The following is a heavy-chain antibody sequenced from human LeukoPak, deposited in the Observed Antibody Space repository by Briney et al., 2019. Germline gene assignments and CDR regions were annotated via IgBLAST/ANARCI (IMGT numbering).Heavy chain of an antibody. CDR3: ARNDYGTYYFDY. Sequence: TGRSLRLSCAASGFIFRHYAVHWVRLAPGKGLEWVAIISYDGSKKYYTDSVKGRFAISRDNSKNTLFLQMNSLRADDTAVYYCARNDYGTYYFDYWGQGTLVTVSS. CDR1: GFIFRHYA. V-gene: IGHV3-30*09. J-gene: IGHJ4*02. D-gene: IGHD4-17*01. CDR2: ISYDGSKK.